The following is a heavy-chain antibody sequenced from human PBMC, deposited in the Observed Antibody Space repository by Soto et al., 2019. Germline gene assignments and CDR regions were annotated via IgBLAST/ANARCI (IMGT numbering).Heavy chain of an antibody. CDR3: ARDRDLEQLAYFDY. V-gene: IGHV3-33*01. CDR2: IWYDGSNK. D-gene: IGHD6-13*01. Sequence: QVQLVESRGGVVQPGRSLRLSCAASGFTFSSYGMHWVRQAPGKGLEWVAVIWYDGSNKYYADSVKGRFTISRDNSKNTLYLQMNSLRAEDTAVYYCARDRDLEQLAYFDYWGQGTLVTVSS. J-gene: IGHJ4*02. CDR1: GFTFSSYG.